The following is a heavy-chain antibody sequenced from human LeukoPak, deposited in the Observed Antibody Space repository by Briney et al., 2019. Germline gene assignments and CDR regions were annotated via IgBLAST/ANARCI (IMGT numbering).Heavy chain of an antibody. D-gene: IGHD5-12*01. CDR2: INPNSGGT. CDR1: GYTFTGPY. Sequence: ASVTVSCKASGYTFTGPYMHWVRQAPGQGLEWMGWINPNSGGTNYAQNFQGRVTMTGDTSFSTAYMEVSWLRSDDTAVYYCAMMLNGAYDVWGQGTLVTVSS. V-gene: IGHV1-2*02. CDR3: AMMLNGAYDV. J-gene: IGHJ4*02.